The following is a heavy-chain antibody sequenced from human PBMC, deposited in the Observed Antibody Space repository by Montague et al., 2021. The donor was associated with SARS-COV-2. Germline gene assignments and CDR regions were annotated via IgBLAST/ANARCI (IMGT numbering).Heavy chain of an antibody. J-gene: IGHJ4*02. CDR2: IYYTGET. V-gene: IGHV4-59*01. Sequence: SETLSLTCSFSGGSIRSYYWSWIRLPPGKPLGWLGYIYYTGETTHNPSLKSRVTISVDTSRSQFSLRLTSVTAADTAGYFCARFWSGYVDKWSQGTLVTVSS. CDR1: GGSIRSYY. CDR3: ARFWSGYVDK. D-gene: IGHD3-3*01.